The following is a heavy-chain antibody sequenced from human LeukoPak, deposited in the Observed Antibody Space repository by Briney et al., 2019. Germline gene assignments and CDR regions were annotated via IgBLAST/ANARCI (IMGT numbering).Heavy chain of an antibody. V-gene: IGHV3-7*01. J-gene: IGHJ5*02. CDR3: ARMSPPFSA. Sequence: GGPLGLSLAASGFTFVSFWMSWFGQAPGKGREWVANIKQDGSEKYYVDSVKGQFTISRDNAKNSLYLQMNSLRAEDTAVYYCARMSPPFSAWGQGTLVTVSS. CDR1: GFTFVSFW. CDR2: IKQDGSEK.